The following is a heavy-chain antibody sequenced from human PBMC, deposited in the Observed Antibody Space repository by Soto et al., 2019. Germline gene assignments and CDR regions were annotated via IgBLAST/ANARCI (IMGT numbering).Heavy chain of an antibody. J-gene: IGHJ4*02. D-gene: IGHD3-22*01. Sequence: PGESLKISCKGSGCSFTSYWISWVRQMPGKGLEWMGRIDPSDSYTNYSPSFQGHVTISADKSISTAYLQWSSLKASDTAMYYCAGTYYYDSSGYYHFDYWGQGTLVTVSS. V-gene: IGHV5-10-1*01. CDR3: AGTYYYDSSGYYHFDY. CDR1: GCSFTSYW. CDR2: IDPSDSYT.